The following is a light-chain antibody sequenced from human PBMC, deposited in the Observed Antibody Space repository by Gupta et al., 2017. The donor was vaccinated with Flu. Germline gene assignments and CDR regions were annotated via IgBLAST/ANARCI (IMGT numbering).Light chain of an antibody. CDR3: QQTYTYPHSLT. CDR2: AAS. J-gene: IGKJ4*01. Sequence: DLQMTLYPPSLSASVRDTITLSCRASQSVHSYLKWYQQKPGKAPRLLIYAASILQSGVTSRFRGSGSVTDFTLTISSLQPEDFATYYCQQTYTYPHSLTFGGGTKVEI. V-gene: IGKV1-39*01. CDR1: QSVHSY.